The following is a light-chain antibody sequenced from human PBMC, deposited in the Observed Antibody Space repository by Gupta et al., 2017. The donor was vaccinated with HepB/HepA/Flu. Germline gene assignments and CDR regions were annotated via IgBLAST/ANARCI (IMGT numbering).Light chain of an antibody. V-gene: IGLV3-19*01. J-gene: IGLJ2*01. CDR3: NSRDSSGNHHVV. CDR1: SLRSYY. Sequence: QDPAVSVALGQTVRITCQGDSLRSYYASWYQQKPGQAPVLVIYGKNNRPSGIPDRFSGSSSGNTASLTITGAQAEDEADYYCNSRDSSGNHHVVFGGGTKLTVL. CDR2: GKN.